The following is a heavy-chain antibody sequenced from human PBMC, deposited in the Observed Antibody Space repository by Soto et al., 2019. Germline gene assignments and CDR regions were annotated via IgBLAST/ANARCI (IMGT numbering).Heavy chain of an antibody. V-gene: IGHV3-30*03. D-gene: IGHD1-26*01. Sequence: GGSLRLSCAASGFNFSAYGMHWVRQAPGTGLELVALLSFDASKKYYAESVKGRFTIYRDTSRNTLYLQMNSLRVEDTAVYYCRVGVADWGQGT. CDR2: LSFDASKK. CDR1: GFNFSAYG. J-gene: IGHJ4*02. CDR3: RVGVAD.